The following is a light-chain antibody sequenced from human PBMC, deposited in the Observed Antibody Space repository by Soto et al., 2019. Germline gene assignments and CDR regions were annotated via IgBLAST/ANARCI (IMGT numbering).Light chain of an antibody. Sequence: QSVLTQPPSVSGAPGQRVTISCTGSSSNIGAGYDVHWYQQLPGAAPKLLVYGNTNRPSGVPDRFSGSRSGTSASLAITGLQAEDEADYYCQSYERSLSGWVFGGGT. CDR1: SSNIGAGYD. V-gene: IGLV1-40*01. J-gene: IGLJ2*01. CDR2: GNT. CDR3: QSYERSLSGWV.